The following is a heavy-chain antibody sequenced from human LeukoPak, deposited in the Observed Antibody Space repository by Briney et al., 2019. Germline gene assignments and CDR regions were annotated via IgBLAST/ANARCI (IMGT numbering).Heavy chain of an antibody. CDR3: ARANYYSSGSYYGMDV. Sequence: QAGGSLRLSCAASGFTFNSHGMHWVRQAPGKGLEWVALIWYDGSNRYYVESVKGRFTISRDNSKSTLYLQMSSLRAEDTAVYYCARANYYSSGSYYGMDVWGQGTTVTVSS. CDR2: IWYDGSNR. D-gene: IGHD3-10*01. CDR1: GFTFNSHG. V-gene: IGHV3-33*01. J-gene: IGHJ6*02.